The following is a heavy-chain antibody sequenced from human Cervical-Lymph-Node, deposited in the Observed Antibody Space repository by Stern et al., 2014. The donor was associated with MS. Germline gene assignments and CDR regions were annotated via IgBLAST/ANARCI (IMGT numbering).Heavy chain of an antibody. CDR2: KYYSGSS. CDR3: ARVSMVRGRMRGWFDP. J-gene: IGHJ5*02. CDR1: GGSVSDDSYY. V-gene: IGHV4-61*01. Sequence: VQLVESGPGLVKPSETLSLTCTVSGGSVSDDSYYWTWVRQPPGKGLEWIGYKYYSGSSNYNPSLQSRVTISIDTSQNQFSLKMYSVNAADTAVYYCARVSMVRGRMRGWFDPWGQGSLVTVSS. D-gene: IGHD3-10*01.